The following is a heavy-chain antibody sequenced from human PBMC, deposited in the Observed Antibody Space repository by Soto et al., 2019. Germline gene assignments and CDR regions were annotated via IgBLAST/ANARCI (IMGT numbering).Heavy chain of an antibody. CDR3: ARDIESVTAKHFFYYYAMDV. D-gene: IGHD2-8*01. Sequence: ASVKVSCKASGFTFSNYGLNWVRQAPGQGLEWMGWVSANNGHTNYAQNLQGRVSMATDTSTSTAYMELRGLRFDDTAVYYCARDIESVTAKHFFYYYAMDVWGQGTTVTVSS. J-gene: IGHJ6*02. V-gene: IGHV1-18*01. CDR1: GFTFSNYG. CDR2: VSANNGHT.